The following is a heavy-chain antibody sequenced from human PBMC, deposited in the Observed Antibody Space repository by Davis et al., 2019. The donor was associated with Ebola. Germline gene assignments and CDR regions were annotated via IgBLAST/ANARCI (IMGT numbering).Heavy chain of an antibody. J-gene: IGHJ6*02. V-gene: IGHV4-31*03. CDR1: GGSISRGGSY. CDR2: IYYSGST. Sequence: PSETLSLTCTVSGGSISRGGSYWTWIRQHPGKGLEWIGYIYYSGSTYYNPSLKSRVTISVDTSKNQFSLKLSSVTAADTAVYYCARAGLANYDFLSAYYPDYGMDVWGQGTTVTVSS. CDR3: ARAGLANYDFLSAYYPDYGMDV. D-gene: IGHD3-3*01.